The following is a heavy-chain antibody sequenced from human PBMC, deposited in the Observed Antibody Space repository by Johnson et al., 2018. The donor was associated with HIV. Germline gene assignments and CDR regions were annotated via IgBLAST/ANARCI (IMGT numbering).Heavy chain of an antibody. D-gene: IGHD6-19*01. V-gene: IGHV3-66*01. CDR1: GFTVSSNY. CDR3: ARSGWYLSYAFDI. J-gene: IGHJ3*02. CDR2: IYSGGST. Sequence: VQLVESGGGLVQPGGSLRLSCAASGFTVSSNYMSWVRQAPGKGLEWVSVIYSGGSTYYADSVQGRFTISRDNSKNTLYLQMNSLRAEETAVYYCARSGWYLSYAFDIWGQGTMVTVSS.